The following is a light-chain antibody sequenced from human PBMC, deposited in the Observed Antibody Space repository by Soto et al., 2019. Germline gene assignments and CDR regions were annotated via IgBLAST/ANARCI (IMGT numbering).Light chain of an antibody. J-gene: IGLJ2*01. CDR3: SSYSGNNDDVV. V-gene: IGLV2-8*01. Sequence: QSALTQPASVSGSPGQSITISCTGTSNDVGGFNYVSWYQQHPGKAPKLVIYEVSKRPSGVPDRFSGSKSGNTASLTVSGLQAEDEADYYCSSYSGNNDDVVFGGGTKLTVL. CDR1: SNDVGGFNY. CDR2: EVS.